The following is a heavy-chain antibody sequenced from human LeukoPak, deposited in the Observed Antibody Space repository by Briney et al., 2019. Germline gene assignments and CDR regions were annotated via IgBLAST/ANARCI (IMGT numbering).Heavy chain of an antibody. CDR3: AKVAGASEKYFDY. D-gene: IGHD1-26*01. CDR2: FYPTGVS. Sequence: PSETLSLTCTVSGGSISSGSYYWSWIRQPAGKGLEWIGRFYPTGVSNYHPSLRSRVTMSVDTSKNQFFLKLTSVTAADTAVYYCAKVAGASEKYFDYWGQGILVTVSS. CDR1: GGSISSGSYY. J-gene: IGHJ4*02. V-gene: IGHV4-61*02.